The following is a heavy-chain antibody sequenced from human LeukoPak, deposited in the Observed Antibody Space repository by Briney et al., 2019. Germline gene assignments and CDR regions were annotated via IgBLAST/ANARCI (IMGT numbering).Heavy chain of an antibody. D-gene: IGHD6-13*01. CDR2: IYPGDSDT. Sequence: GASLQISSKGSGYSFTSYWIGWGRQMPGKGLEWMGIIYPGDSDTRYSPSFQGQVTFSADKSISTAYLQWSSLKASDTALYYCARIIAAVDAFDYWGQGTLVTVSS. V-gene: IGHV5-51*01. CDR3: ARIIAAVDAFDY. CDR1: GYSFTSYW. J-gene: IGHJ4*02.